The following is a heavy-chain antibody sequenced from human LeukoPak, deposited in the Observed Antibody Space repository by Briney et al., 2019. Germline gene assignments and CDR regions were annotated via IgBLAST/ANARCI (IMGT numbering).Heavy chain of an antibody. CDR3: ARDVSGTGEIFDY. D-gene: IGHD3-10*01. V-gene: IGHV3-21*01. CDR1: GFTFSSYS. Sequence: GGSLRLSCAASGFTFSSYSMNWVRQAPGKGLEWVSSISSSSSYIYYADSVKGRFTISRDNAKNSLYLQMNSLRAEDTAVYYCARDVSGTGEIFDYWGQGTLVTVSS. CDR2: ISSSSSYI. J-gene: IGHJ4*02.